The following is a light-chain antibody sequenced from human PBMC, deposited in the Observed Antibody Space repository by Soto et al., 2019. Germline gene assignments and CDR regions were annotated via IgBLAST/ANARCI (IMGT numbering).Light chain of an antibody. CDR1: QGIGNA. CDR3: QQYNSYSWT. CDR2: DAS. J-gene: IGKJ1*01. Sequence: AIQMTQSRSSLSASVRDRVTISCGASQGIGNALGWYQQKPGKAPKLLIYDASSLESGVPSRFSGSGSGTEFTLTISSLQPDDFATYYCQQYNSYSWTFGQGTKWIS. V-gene: IGKV1-13*02.